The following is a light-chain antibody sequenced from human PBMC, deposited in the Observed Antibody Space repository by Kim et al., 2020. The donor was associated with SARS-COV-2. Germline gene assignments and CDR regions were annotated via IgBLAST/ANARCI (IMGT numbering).Light chain of an antibody. CDR3: QQRSDWLIT. CDR2: DAS. CDR1: HSVNRY. Sequence: EIVLTQSPGTLSLSPGERATLSCRASHSVNRYLSWFQQKPGQAPRLLIYDASNRAAGIPARFSGSGSGTDFTLTSSTLEPEGFGVYYCQQRSDWLITFGQGTRLEIK. J-gene: IGKJ5*01. V-gene: IGKV3-11*01.